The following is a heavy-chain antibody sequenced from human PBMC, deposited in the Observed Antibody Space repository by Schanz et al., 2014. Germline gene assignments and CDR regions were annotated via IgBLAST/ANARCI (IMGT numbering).Heavy chain of an antibody. CDR1: GYSFSDYF. V-gene: IGHV1-2*02. J-gene: IGHJ4*02. D-gene: IGHD3-10*01. Sequence: QVQLVQSGAEVKKPGASVKVSCKTSGYSFSDYFIHWVRQAPGQGLEWMGWLNPDSGETLYAQRFQGRVTLTRDTSIRTAYMDLRSLLSDDAAVYFCARGGVLVLPPGTVKKGNAYWGQGTLVTVSS. CDR2: LNPDSGET. CDR3: ARGGVLVLPPGTVKKGNAY.